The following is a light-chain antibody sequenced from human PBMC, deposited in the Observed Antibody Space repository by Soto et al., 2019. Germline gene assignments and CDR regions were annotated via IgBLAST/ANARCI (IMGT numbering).Light chain of an antibody. V-gene: IGLV2-14*01. J-gene: IGLJ2*01. Sequence: QSALTQPASVSGSPGQSITISCTGTSSDVGGYNYVSWYQQHPGKAPKLMIYDVSNRPSGVSNRFSGSKSGNTASLTISGLQAEDEADYYCSSYTSSSTQLYVVFGGGTKLTVL. CDR1: SSDVGGYNY. CDR3: SSYTSSSTQLYVV. CDR2: DVS.